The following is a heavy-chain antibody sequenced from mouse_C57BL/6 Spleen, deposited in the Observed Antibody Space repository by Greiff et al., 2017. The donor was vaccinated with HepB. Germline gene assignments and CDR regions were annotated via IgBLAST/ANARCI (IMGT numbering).Heavy chain of an antibody. CDR3: ARRGDYDYDGLAY. Sequence: VQLQQPGAELVMPGASVKLSCKASGYTFTSYWMHWVKQRPGQGLEWIGEIDPSDSYTNYNQKFKGKSTLTVDKSSSSAYMQLSSLTSEDSAVYDWARRGDYDYDGLAYWGQGTLFTVSA. D-gene: IGHD2-4*01. J-gene: IGHJ3*01. CDR2: IDPSDSYT. V-gene: IGHV1-69*01. CDR1: GYTFTSYW.